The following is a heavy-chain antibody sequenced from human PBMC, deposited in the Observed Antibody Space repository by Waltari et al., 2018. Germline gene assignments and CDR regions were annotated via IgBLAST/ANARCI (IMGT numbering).Heavy chain of an antibody. CDR1: GVSITSNRTY. Sequence: QLQLQESGPRLVRPSETLSLICRGPGVSITSNRTYWALIRQSPGQGLEWIGTVSYSGTTYISPSLKNRVSVSRDTSKNQVSLILGSVTAADMAVYYCATYIGASVGTAAFDVWGQGTMVTVSS. J-gene: IGHJ3*01. CDR3: ATYIGASVGTAAFDV. D-gene: IGHD5-12*01. V-gene: IGHV4-39*01. CDR2: VSYSGTT.